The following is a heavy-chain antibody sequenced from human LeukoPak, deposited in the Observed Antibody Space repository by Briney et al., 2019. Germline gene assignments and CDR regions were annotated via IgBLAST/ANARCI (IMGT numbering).Heavy chain of an antibody. CDR3: ARGGWSDWTQFDY. CDR2: IIPIFGTA. J-gene: IGHJ4*02. CDR1: GGTFSSYA. V-gene: IGHV1-69*13. Sequence: GASVTVSCTASGGTFSSYAISWVRQAPGQGLEWMGGIIPIFGTANYAQKFQGRVTITADESTSTAYMELSSLRSEDTAVYYCARGGWSDWTQFDYWGQGTLVTVSS. D-gene: IGHD6-19*01.